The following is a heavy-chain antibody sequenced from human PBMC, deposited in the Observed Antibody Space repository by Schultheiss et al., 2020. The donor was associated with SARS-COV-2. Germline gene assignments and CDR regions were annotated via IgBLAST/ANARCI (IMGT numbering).Heavy chain of an antibody. J-gene: IGHJ6*02. D-gene: IGHD2-15*01. CDR1: GDTFSGYY. CDR3: ARDDHIVVGTAYNYGLDV. CDR2: INPNSGAT. Sequence: ASVKVSCKAAGDTFSGYYMNWVRQAPGQGLEWMGWINPNSGATNYAQRFQGRVTMTRDTSISTAYMELSRLRSDDTAVYYCARDDHIVVGTAYNYGLDVWGQVTTVTVSS. V-gene: IGHV1-2*02.